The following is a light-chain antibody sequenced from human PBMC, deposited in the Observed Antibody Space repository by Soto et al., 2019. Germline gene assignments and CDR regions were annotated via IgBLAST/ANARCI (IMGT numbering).Light chain of an antibody. V-gene: IGKV3-20*01. Sequence: EIVLTQTPGTLSLSPGERATLSCRASQSVTSSHLAWYQQKPGQAPRLLIYGAFSRATGIPDRFSGSGSDTDFSLTSRRLDPEDFAMYYCLLYFSPDRYTFGPGTKVQIK. CDR2: GAF. CDR1: QSVTSSH. J-gene: IGKJ2*01. CDR3: LLYFSPDRYT.